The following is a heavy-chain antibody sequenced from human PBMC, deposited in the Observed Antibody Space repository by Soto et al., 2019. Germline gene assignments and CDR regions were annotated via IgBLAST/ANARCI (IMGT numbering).Heavy chain of an antibody. D-gene: IGHD3-3*01. CDR1: GFTFDDYA. J-gene: IGHJ4*02. CDR2: ISWNSGSI. CDR3: AKDHYDFWSGYLPDY. V-gene: IGHV3-9*01. Sequence: GGSLRLSCAASGFTFDDYAMDWVRQAPGKGLEWVSGISWNSGSIGYADSVKGRFTISRDNAKNSLYLQMNSLRAEDTALYYCAKDHYDFWSGYLPDYWGQGTLVTVSS.